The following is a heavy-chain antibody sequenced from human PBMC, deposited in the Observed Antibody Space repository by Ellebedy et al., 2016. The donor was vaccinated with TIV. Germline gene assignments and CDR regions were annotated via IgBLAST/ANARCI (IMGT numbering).Heavy chain of an antibody. CDR3: TENGGGGSGTPDY. Sequence: GESLKISCAASGFTFSSYSMNWVRQAPGKGLEWVSYISSSSSTIYYADSVKGRFTISRDNSEDSLYLQMNSLRAEDTAIYYCTENGGGGSGTPDYWGQGTLVTVSS. V-gene: IGHV3-48*01. D-gene: IGHD1-26*01. J-gene: IGHJ4*02. CDR1: GFTFSSYS. CDR2: ISSSSSTI.